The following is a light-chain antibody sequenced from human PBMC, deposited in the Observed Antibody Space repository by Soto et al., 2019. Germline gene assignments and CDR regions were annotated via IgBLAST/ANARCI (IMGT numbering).Light chain of an antibody. CDR3: QQYNSYPT. V-gene: IGKV1-5*03. J-gene: IGKJ1*01. Sequence: DIQMTQSPSTLSASVGDRVTITCRASQSISSWLAWYQQKPGKAPKLLIYKASSLESGVPSRFRGSGSGTEFNLTLRSVQPDDFAIYYCQQYNSYPTFGQGTKVEIK. CDR2: KAS. CDR1: QSISSW.